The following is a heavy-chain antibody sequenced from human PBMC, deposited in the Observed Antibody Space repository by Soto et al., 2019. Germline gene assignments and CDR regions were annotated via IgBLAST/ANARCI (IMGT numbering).Heavy chain of an antibody. Sequence: QVQLVESGGGVVHPGRSLRLSCAASGFTFSRYGMHWVRQAPGKGLEWVAVISYDGSDPNYGDSVKGRFTIYRDNSKNTLYLQMNSRRAEDTAVYYCAKDRDCSGGRCYYDALDIWGQGTMFTVSS. CDR2: ISYDGSDP. V-gene: IGHV3-30*18. CDR1: GFTFSRYG. D-gene: IGHD2-15*01. J-gene: IGHJ3*02. CDR3: AKDRDCSGGRCYYDALDI.